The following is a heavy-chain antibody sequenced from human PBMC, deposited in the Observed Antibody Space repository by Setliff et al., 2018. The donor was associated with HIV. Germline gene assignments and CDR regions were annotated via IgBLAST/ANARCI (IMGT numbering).Heavy chain of an antibody. D-gene: IGHD3-3*01. J-gene: IGHJ4*02. CDR2: IYYSGTT. V-gene: IGHV4-31*03. CDR1: GASVVSGGYY. CDR3: ASSTRKSFDFWTDSRTTYPPYYFDY. Sequence: SETLSLTCTVPGASVVSGGYYWSWIRQHPEKGLEWIGYIYYSGTTTYNPSLRSRVTISLDTSLNQFSLKVNSVTAADTAVYYCASSTRKSFDFWTDSRTTYPPYYFDYWGQGTLVTVSS.